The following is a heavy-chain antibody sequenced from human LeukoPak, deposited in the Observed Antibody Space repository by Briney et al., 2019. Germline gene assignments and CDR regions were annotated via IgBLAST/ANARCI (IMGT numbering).Heavy chain of an antibody. V-gene: IGHV3-30*02. CDR3: ARGGMVRDRRHFQFDY. Sequence: GGSLRLSCAASGFTFSSYGMHWVRQAPGKGLEWVAFIRYDGSNKYYADSVKGRFTISRDNSKNTLYLQMNSLRSEDTAVYYCARGGMVRDRRHFQFDYWGQGTLVTVSS. CDR2: IRYDGSNK. J-gene: IGHJ4*02. CDR1: GFTFSSYG. D-gene: IGHD3-10*01.